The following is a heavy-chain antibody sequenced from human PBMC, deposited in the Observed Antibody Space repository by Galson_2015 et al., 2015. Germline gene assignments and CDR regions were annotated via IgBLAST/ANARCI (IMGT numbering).Heavy chain of an antibody. V-gene: IGHV4-4*02. D-gene: IGHD2-21*01. CDR2: ITPGGYT. CDR3: ARIAEPDSIHC. J-gene: IGHJ4*02. Sequence: ATLSLTCLFSGGSIRNANWWGWVRPAPGQGREWIGEITPGGYTKYNPYLKSRVTMSVDRSNIRFSLKLNSVTAADTAFYDCARIAEPDSIHCWGQGTLVTVSS. CDR1: GGSIRNANW.